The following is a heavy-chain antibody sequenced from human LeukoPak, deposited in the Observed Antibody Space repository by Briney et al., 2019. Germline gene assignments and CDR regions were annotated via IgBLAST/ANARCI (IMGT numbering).Heavy chain of an antibody. D-gene: IGHD6-19*01. V-gene: IGHV4-34*01. Sequence: TSETLSLTCAVYGGSFSGYYWSWIRQPPGKGLEWIGEINHSGSTNYNPSLKSRVTISVDTSKNQFSLKLSSVTAADTAVYYCARGLMAGPFDHWGQGTLVTVSS. CDR2: INHSGST. CDR1: GGSFSGYY. J-gene: IGHJ4*02. CDR3: ARGLMAGPFDH.